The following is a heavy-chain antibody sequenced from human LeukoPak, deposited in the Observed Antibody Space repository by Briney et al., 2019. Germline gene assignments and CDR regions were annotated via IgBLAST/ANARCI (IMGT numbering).Heavy chain of an antibody. D-gene: IGHD6-13*01. CDR1: GGSISSSSYY. CDR3: ARDVVAAAGSWDY. CDR2: IHYSGST. Sequence: SETLSLTCTVSGGSISSSSYYWSWIRQPPGKGLEWIGSIHYSGSTYYNPSLKSRVTMSVDTSKNQFSLNLSSVTAADTAVYYCARDVVAAAGSWDYWGQGTLVTVSS. V-gene: IGHV4-39*07. J-gene: IGHJ4*02.